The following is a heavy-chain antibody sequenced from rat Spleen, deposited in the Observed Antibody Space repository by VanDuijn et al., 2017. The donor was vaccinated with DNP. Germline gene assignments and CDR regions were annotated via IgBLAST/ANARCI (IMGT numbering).Heavy chain of an antibody. V-gene: IGHV3-1*01. J-gene: IGHJ1*01. CDR3: ARWGYWYFDF. CDR2: ISYSGRT. CDR1: GYSITSNY. Sequence: EVQLQESGPGLVKPSQSLSLTCSVTGYSITSNYWGWIRKFPGNKMEWIGHISYSGRTTYNPSLKSRISITRDTSKNQIFLQLHSVTTEDTATYYCARWGYWYFDFWGPGTMITVSS.